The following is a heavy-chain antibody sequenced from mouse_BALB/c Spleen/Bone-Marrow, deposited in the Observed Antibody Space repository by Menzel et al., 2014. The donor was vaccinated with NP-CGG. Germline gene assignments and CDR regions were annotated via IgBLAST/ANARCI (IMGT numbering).Heavy chain of an antibody. CDR3: GRSVYGSFDS. D-gene: IGHD2-1*01. Sequence: EVQLVESGPELVKPGTSVKISCKASGYSFTGYLMNWVKQSRGKSLEWIGRINPYNSDAFYNPKFKGKAPLTVDKSSSTAHMDLLSLTSEDSAVYYCGRSVYGSFDSWGQGTTLTVSS. J-gene: IGHJ2*01. CDR2: INPYNSDA. CDR1: GYSFTGYL. V-gene: IGHV1-37*01.